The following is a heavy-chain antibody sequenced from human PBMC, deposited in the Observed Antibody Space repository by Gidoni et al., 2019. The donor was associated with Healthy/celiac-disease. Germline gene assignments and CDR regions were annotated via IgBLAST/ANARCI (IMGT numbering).Heavy chain of an antibody. CDR1: GYSLSSGYY. CDR2: IYHSGST. Sequence: QVQLQESGPGLVKPSETLSLTCPVSGYSLSSGYYWGWLRQPPGKGLEWLGGIYHSGSTYYNPSLNSRVTISVDTSKNQFSLKLSSVTAADTAGYYCASRGRNSWFDPWGQGTLVTVSS. J-gene: IGHJ5*02. V-gene: IGHV4-38-2*01. CDR3: ASRGRNSWFDP. D-gene: IGHD1-1*01.